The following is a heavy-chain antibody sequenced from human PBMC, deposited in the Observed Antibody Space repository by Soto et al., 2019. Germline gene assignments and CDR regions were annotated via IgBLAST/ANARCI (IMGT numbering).Heavy chain of an antibody. V-gene: IGHV5-51*01. Sequence: GESLKISCKGSGYSFTSYWIGWVRQMPGKGLEWMGIIYPGDSDTRYSPSFQGQVTISADKSISTAYLQWSSLKASDTAMYYCARSASGYSGYDYYYYYMDVWGKGTTVTVSS. CDR2: IYPGDSDT. CDR1: GYSFTSYW. CDR3: ARSASGYSGYDYYYYYMDV. J-gene: IGHJ6*03. D-gene: IGHD5-12*01.